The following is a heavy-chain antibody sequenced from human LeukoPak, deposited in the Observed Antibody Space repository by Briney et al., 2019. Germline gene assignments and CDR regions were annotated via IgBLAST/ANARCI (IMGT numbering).Heavy chain of an antibody. CDR3: ARDRHYYDFWSGYYLPFDY. CDR1: GFTFSSYS. D-gene: IGHD3-3*01. CDR2: ISSSSSYI. V-gene: IGHV3-21*01. J-gene: IGHJ4*02. Sequence: PGGSLRLSCAASGFTFSSYSMNWVRQAPGKGLEWVSSISSSSSYIYYADSVKGRFTISRDNAKNSLYLQMNSLRAEDTAVYYCARDRHYYDFWSGYYLPFDYWGQGTLVTVSS.